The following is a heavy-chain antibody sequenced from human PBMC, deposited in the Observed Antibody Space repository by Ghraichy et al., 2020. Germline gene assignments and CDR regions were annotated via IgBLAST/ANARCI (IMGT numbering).Heavy chain of an antibody. V-gene: IGHV3-15*01. CDR2: IKSKTDGGTT. J-gene: IGHJ6*02. CDR3: TTAMTGNSVYYYYGMDV. Sequence: LSLTCAASGFTFSNAWMSWVRQAPGKGLEWVGRIKSKTDGGTTDYAAPVKGRFTISRDDSKNTLYLQMNSLKTEDTAVYYCTTAMTGNSVYYYYGMDVWGQGTTVTVSS. CDR1: GFTFSNAW. D-gene: IGHD4-23*01.